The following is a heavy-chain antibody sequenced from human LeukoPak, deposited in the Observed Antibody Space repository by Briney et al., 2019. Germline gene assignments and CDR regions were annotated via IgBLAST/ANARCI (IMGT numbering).Heavy chain of an antibody. CDR3: AIDKYDFWSGYSYYFDY. D-gene: IGHD3-3*01. CDR2: ISSSSSTI. CDR1: GFTFISYS. Sequence: PGGSLRLSCAASGFTFISYSMNWVRQAPGKGLEWVSYISSSSSTIYYADSVKGRFTISRDNAKNSLYLQMNSLRAEDTAVYYCAIDKYDFWSGYSYYFDYWGQGTLVTVSS. J-gene: IGHJ4*02. V-gene: IGHV3-48*04.